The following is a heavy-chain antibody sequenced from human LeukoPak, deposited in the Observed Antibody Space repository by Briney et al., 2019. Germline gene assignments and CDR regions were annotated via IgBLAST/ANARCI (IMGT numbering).Heavy chain of an antibody. CDR2: IYYSGST. CDR3: ARQTADLTWFDP. V-gene: IGHV4-59*08. D-gene: IGHD2-2*01. J-gene: IGHJ5*02. Sequence: SETLSLTCTVSGGSINSDYWSWIRQPPGKGLEWIGYIYYSGSTNYNPSLKSRVTISVDTSKNQFSLKLSSVTAADTAVYYCARQTADLTWFDPWGQGTLVTVSS. CDR1: GGSINSDY.